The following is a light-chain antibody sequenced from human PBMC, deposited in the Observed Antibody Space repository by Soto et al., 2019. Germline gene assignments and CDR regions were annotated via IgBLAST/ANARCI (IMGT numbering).Light chain of an antibody. V-gene: IGLV3-9*01. Sequence: SYELTQPLSLSVVLGQTARISCEENNIGSRDVHWYQQKPGQAPVLVIYRDRYRPSGIPERFSGSNSGNTATLTISRALAGDEAYYYCQVWDSSTWVFGGGTKLTVL. CDR3: QVWDSSTWV. J-gene: IGLJ3*02. CDR2: RDR. CDR1: NIGSRD.